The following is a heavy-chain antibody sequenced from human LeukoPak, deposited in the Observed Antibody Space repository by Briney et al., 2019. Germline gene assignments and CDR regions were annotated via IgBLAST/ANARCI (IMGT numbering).Heavy chain of an antibody. D-gene: IGHD2-21*01. CDR3: AKDQVISGSEASDI. CDR1: GFTFSDYT. J-gene: IGHJ3*02. Sequence: PGGSLRLSCGASGFTFSDYTMNGVRQARGKGLEWVSAISGSGVGTYYADSVKGRFTISRDNSWNTLYLQMSSLRAEDTAVYYCAKDQVISGSEASDIWGQGTMVTVSS. CDR2: ISGSGVGT. V-gene: IGHV3-23*01.